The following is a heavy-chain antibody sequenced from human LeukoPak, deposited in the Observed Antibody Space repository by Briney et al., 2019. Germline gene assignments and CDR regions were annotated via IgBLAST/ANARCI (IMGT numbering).Heavy chain of an antibody. CDR1: GFTFSSYS. CDR2: ISSSSSYI. V-gene: IGHV3-21*01. D-gene: IGHD1-26*01. CDR3: ATGSVGATTNDDAFDI. Sequence: GGSLRLSCGVSGFTFSSYSMNWVPQAPGKGLEWVSSISSSSSYIYYADSVKGRFTSSRDNAKNSLYLQMNSLRAEDTAVYYCATGSVGATTNDDAFDIWGQGTMVTVSS. J-gene: IGHJ3*02.